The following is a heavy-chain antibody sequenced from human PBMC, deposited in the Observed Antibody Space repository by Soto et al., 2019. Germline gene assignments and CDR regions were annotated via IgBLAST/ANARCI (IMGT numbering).Heavy chain of an antibody. Sequence: EVQLVESGGGLVQPGRSLRLSCAASGFTFDDYAMHWVRQAPGKGLEWVSGISWNSGTIDYADSVKCRFTISRDNAYNTLYLQMNSLRPEDTALYYCAKGALRFLEYDAFEIWGQGTMVTVSS. CDR1: GFTFDDYA. V-gene: IGHV3-9*01. J-gene: IGHJ3*02. D-gene: IGHD3-3*01. CDR3: AKGALRFLEYDAFEI. CDR2: ISWNSGTI.